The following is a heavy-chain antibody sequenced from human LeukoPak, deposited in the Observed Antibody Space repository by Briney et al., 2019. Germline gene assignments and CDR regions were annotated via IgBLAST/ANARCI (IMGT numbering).Heavy chain of an antibody. J-gene: IGHJ4*02. CDR2: ISWNSGNI. V-gene: IGHV3-9*01. CDR1: GFTFSTSA. Sequence: GGSLRLSCAASGFTFSTSAMTWVRQAPGKGLEWVSGISWNSGNIGYADSVKGRFTISRDNAKNCLYLQMNSLRAEDTALYYCAKDKNAGTSMGFDYWGQGTLVTVSS. CDR3: AKDKNAGTSMGFDY. D-gene: IGHD6-13*01.